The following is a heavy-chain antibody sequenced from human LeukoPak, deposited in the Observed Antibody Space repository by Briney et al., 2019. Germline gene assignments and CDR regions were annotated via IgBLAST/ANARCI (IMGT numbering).Heavy chain of an antibody. CDR2: IKQDGSDK. D-gene: IGHD3-22*01. CDR3: ARGGHQPADPYYYDSSGFAAED. J-gene: IGHJ4*02. V-gene: IGHV3-7*01. CDR1: GFTFTKYW. Sequence: GGPLRLSCAASGFTFTKYWMTWVRQAPGKGLEWVGNIKQDGSDKNYMDSVKGRFTISRDNTKNSLYLQMNSLRAEDTAVYYCARGGHQPADPYYYDSSGFAAEDWGQGTPVTVSS.